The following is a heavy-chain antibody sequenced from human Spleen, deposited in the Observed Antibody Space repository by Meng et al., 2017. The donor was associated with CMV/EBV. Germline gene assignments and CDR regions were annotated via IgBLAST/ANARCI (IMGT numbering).Heavy chain of an antibody. V-gene: IGHV1-46*01. CDR1: GYTFSTHY. Sequence: ASVKVSCKASGYTFSTHYMHWVRQAPGQGLEWMGIINPSGGSTSYVQKFQGRVSMTSDTSTTTVYMELSSLRSEDTAVYYWARGGGDGYSDGFDPWGQGTLVTVSS. J-gene: IGHJ5*02. CDR3: ARGGGDGYSDGFDP. D-gene: IGHD5-18*01. CDR2: INPSGGST.